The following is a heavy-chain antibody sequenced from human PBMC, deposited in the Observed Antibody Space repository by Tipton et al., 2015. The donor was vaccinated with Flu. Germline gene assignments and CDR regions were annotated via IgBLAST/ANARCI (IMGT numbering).Heavy chain of an antibody. CDR2: ISYDGSNK. V-gene: IGHV3-30-3*01. J-gene: IGHJ5*02. CDR1: GFTFSSYA. D-gene: IGHD3-10*01. CDR3: ARGLWFGELLLRGWLDP. Sequence: QLVQSGGGVVQPGRSLRPSCAASGFTFSSYAMHWVRQAPGKGLEWVAVISYDGSNKYYADSVKGRFTIPRDNSKNTLYLQMNSLRAEDTAVYYCARGLWFGELLLRGWLDPWGQGTLVTVSS.